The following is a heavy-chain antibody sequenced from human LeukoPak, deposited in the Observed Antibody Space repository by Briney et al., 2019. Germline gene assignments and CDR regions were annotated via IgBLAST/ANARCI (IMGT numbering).Heavy chain of an antibody. D-gene: IGHD3-10*01. Sequence: SVKVSCKASGGTFSSYAISWVRQAPGQGLEWMGGIIPIFGTANYAQKFQGRVTITADESTSTAYMELSSLRSEDTAVYYCARDRDYYGSGSYLWAVIAIPSLWFDPWGQGTLVTVSS. CDR2: IIPIFGTA. CDR1: GGTFSSYA. V-gene: IGHV1-69*01. CDR3: ARDRDYYGSGSYLWAVIAIPSLWFDP. J-gene: IGHJ5*02.